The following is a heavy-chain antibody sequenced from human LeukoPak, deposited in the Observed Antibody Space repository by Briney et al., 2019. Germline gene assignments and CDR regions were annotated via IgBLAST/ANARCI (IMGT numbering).Heavy chain of an antibody. CDR1: GFNFNSKW. CDR3: ADPPSDF. CDR2: INQDGSAK. V-gene: IGHV3-7*01. J-gene: IGHJ4*02. Sequence: GGSLRLSCATSGFNFNSKWMTWVRQAPGKGLEWVANINQDGSAKYHGDSVKGRFPISRDNAKSSLFLEMSSLRAEDTAVYYCADPPSDFWGQGTLVAVSS.